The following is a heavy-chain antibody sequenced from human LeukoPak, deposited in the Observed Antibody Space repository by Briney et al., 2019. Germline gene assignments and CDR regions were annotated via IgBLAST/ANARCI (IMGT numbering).Heavy chain of an antibody. J-gene: IGHJ6*02. Sequence: PGGSLRLSCAASVFTVSINYMSWVRQAPGKGLEWGSVIYSGGSTYYSDSVKGRFTISGDNSKNPLYLKMNSLRAEDTAVYYCARERGEYYGMDVWGQGTTVTVSS. V-gene: IGHV3-66*02. CDR3: ARERGEYYGMDV. CDR1: VFTVSINY. D-gene: IGHD3-10*01. CDR2: IYSGGST.